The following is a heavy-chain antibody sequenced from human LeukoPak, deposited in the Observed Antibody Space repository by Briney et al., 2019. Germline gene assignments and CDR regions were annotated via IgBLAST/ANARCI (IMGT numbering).Heavy chain of an antibody. CDR1: GFTFSSYS. V-gene: IGHV3-21*01. D-gene: IGHD3-10*01. Sequence: GGSLRLPCAASGFTFSSYSMNWVRQAPGKGLEWVSSISSSSSYIYYADSVKGRFTISRDNAKNSLYLQMNSLRAEDTAVYYCARDPPITMVRGVISPVGYWGQGTLVTVSS. CDR2: ISSSSSYI. CDR3: ARDPPITMVRGVISPVGY. J-gene: IGHJ4*02.